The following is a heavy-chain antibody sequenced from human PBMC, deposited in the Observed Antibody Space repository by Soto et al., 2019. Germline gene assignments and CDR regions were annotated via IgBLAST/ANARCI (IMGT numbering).Heavy chain of an antibody. CDR3: AREIRTIVGATGLNWFDP. CDR1: GGSISSYY. Sequence: QVQLQESGPGLVKPSETLSLTCTVSGGSISSYYWSWIRQPPGKGLEWIGYIYYSGSTNYNPSLKNRVTISVDTSKNQFSLKLSSVTAADTAVYYCAREIRTIVGATGLNWFDPWGQGTLVTVSS. V-gene: IGHV4-59*01. J-gene: IGHJ5*02. CDR2: IYYSGST. D-gene: IGHD1-26*01.